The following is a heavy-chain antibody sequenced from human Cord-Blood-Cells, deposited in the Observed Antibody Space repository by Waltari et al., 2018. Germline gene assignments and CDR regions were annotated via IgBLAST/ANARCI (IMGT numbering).Heavy chain of an antibody. CDR3: ARTYDILTGYYYFDY. Sequence: QVQLVQSGAEVKKPGASVKVSCKASGYTFTSYGISWVRQAPGQGLEWMGWISAYNGNTNYAQKLQGRVTMTTDTSTSTAYTELSSLRSDDTAVYYCARTYDILTGYYYFDYWGQGTLVTVSS. V-gene: IGHV1-18*01. D-gene: IGHD3-9*01. CDR2: ISAYNGNT. J-gene: IGHJ4*02. CDR1: GYTFTSYG.